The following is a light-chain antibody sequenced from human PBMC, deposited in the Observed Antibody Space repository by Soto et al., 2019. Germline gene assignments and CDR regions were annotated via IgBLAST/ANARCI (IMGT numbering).Light chain of an antibody. V-gene: IGKV1-39*01. CDR2: ASV. J-gene: IGKJ2*01. CDR3: QQSYNTPYT. CDR1: RSISNY. Sequence: DLQMTQSPSSLSVSVGDKVTITCRASRSISNYLNWYQQKPGKAPELLIYASVNLQSGVPSRFSGSGSRTAFTLTINSPQPDDFATYYCQQSYNTPYTCGHGTKLEI.